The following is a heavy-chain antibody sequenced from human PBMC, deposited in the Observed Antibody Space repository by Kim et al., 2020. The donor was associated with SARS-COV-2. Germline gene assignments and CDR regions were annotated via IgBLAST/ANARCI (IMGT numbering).Heavy chain of an antibody. CDR1: SIDTGYY. D-gene: IGHD7-27*01. V-gene: IGHV4-31*03. J-gene: IGHJ4*02. CDR3: ARRLLSWGLDC. Sequence: SETLSLTCTVSSIDTGYYWTWVRQHPGQGLEWIGYISYTGTTHYNPSLWSRVSISIDTSKNQFSLQLTSVTAADTAVYYCARRLLSWGLDCWGQGTLATVSS. CDR2: ISYTGTT.